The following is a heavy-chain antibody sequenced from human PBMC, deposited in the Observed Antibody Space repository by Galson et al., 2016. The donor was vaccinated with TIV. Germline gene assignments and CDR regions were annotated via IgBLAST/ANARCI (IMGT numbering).Heavy chain of an antibody. CDR1: GASFSGYY. CDR3: ARHVMTRPRAGLDG. CDR2: IDQGGGA. D-gene: IGHD1-14*01. Sequence: ETLSLTCTVWGASFSGYYWTWIRQPPGRGLEWIGEIDQGGGANYNPSLKGRVNIFLDTSKHQFFLNRNSVTAADTALYYCARHVMTRPRAGLDGWGQGTAVIVSS. J-gene: IGHJ6*02. V-gene: IGHV4-34*01.